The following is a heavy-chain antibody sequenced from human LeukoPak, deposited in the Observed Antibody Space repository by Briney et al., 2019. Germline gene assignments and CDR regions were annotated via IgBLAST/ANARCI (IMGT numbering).Heavy chain of an antibody. CDR2: ISGSGGST. D-gene: IGHD5-24*01. Sequence: GGSLRLSCAASGFTFSSYAMSWVRQAPGKGLEWVSAISGSGGSTYYTDSVKGRFTISRDNSENTLYLQMNSLRAEDTAVYYSAKGDGYSHAFDIWGQGTMVTVSS. V-gene: IGHV3-23*01. CDR1: GFTFSSYA. J-gene: IGHJ3*02. CDR3: AKGDGYSHAFDI.